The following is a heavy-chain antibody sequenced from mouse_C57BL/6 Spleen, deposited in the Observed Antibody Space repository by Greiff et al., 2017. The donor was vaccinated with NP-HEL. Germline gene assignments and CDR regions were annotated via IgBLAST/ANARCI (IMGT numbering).Heavy chain of an antibody. CDR3: ARDYGSRGGDFDY. D-gene: IGHD1-1*01. CDR2: ISDGGSYT. V-gene: IGHV5-4*01. CDR1: GFTFSSYA. J-gene: IGHJ2*01. Sequence: EVQGVESGGGLVKPGGSLKLSCAASGFTFSSYAMSWVRQTPEKRLEWVATISDGGSYTYYPDNVKGRFTISRDNAKNNLYLQMSHLKSEDTAMYYCARDYGSRGGDFDYWGQGTTLTVSS.